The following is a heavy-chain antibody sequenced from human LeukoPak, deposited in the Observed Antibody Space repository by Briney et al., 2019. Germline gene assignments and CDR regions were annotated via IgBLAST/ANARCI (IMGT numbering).Heavy chain of an antibody. CDR2: IRNKANSYTT. CDR1: GFIFSDHY. CDR3: ARSSSNSSYGLDV. J-gene: IGHJ6*02. V-gene: IGHV3-72*01. D-gene: IGHD2-2*01. Sequence: PGGSLRLSCAASGFIFSDHYMDWVRQAPGKGLEWFGRIRNKANSYTTQYAASVKGRFTISRDDSKSSLYLQMNGLKTEDTAVYYCARSSSNSSYGLDVWGQGTTVTVSS.